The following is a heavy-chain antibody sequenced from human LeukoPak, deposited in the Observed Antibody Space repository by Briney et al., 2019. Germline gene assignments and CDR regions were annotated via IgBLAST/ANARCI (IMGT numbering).Heavy chain of an antibody. CDR1: GFTFSSYW. D-gene: IGHD5-18*01. Sequence: QPGGSLRLSCAASGFTFSSYWMHWVRRAPGKGLVWVSRINSDGSNIIYADSVKGRFTFSRDNSKNTLYLQMNSLRAEDTAEYYCAKDQYVDTAMGLYYYYYGMDVWGQGTTVTVSS. CDR3: AKDQYVDTAMGLYYYYYGMDV. V-gene: IGHV3-74*01. CDR2: INSDGSNI. J-gene: IGHJ6*02.